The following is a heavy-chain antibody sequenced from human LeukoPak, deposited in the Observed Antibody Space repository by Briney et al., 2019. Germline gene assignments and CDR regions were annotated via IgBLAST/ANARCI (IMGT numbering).Heavy chain of an antibody. V-gene: IGHV3-23*01. CDR1: GFTFSSYA. D-gene: IGHD3-16*01. J-gene: IGHJ4*02. Sequence: GGSLRLSCAASGFTFSSYAMSWVRQAPGKGLEWVSAISGSGGSTYYADSVKGRFTISRDNSKNTLCPQMNSLRAEDTAVYYCAKKIRDPFDYWGQGTLVTVSS. CDR2: ISGSGGST. CDR3: AKKIRDPFDY.